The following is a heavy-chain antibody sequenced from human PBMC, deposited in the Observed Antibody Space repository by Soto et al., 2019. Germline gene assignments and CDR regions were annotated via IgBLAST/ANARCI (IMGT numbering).Heavy chain of an antibody. CDR1: GFTFSSNS. J-gene: IGHJ2*01. D-gene: IGHD2-2*01. V-gene: IGHV3-21*01. CDR3: ATYAGGSTSAEGWYFDR. Sequence: GGSLRLSCAASGFTFSSNSMNWVRQAPGKGLEWVSSISSSSHYIYYADSVKGRFTISRDNAKSSLYLQMNSLRAEDTAVYYCATYAGGSTSAEGWYFDRWGRGTLVTVSS. CDR2: ISSSSHYI.